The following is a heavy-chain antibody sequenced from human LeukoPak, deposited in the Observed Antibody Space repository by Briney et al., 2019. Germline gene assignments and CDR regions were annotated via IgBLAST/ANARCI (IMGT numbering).Heavy chain of an antibody. Sequence: GGSLRLSCAASGFTFSSYWMSWVRQAPGKGLEWVANIKQDGSEKYYVDSVKGRFTISRDNAKNSLYLQMNSLRAEDTAVYYCARGVGFSGYCSSTSCYTLGRFDPWGQGTLVTVSS. CDR1: GFTFSSYW. D-gene: IGHD2-2*02. CDR3: ARGVGFSGYCSSTSCYTLGRFDP. J-gene: IGHJ5*02. CDR2: IKQDGSEK. V-gene: IGHV3-7*03.